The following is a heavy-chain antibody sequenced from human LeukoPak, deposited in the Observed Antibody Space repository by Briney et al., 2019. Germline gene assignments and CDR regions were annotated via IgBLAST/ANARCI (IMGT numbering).Heavy chain of an antibody. Sequence: GGSLRLSCAASGFTVSSNYMSWVRQAPGKGLEWVSVIYSGGSTYYADSVKGRFTISRHNSKNTLYLEMNSLRAEDTAVYYCARLMKLHAFDIWGQGTMVTVSS. CDR2: IYSGGST. V-gene: IGHV3-53*04. D-gene: IGHD1-26*01. J-gene: IGHJ3*02. CDR1: GFTVSSNY. CDR3: ARLMKLHAFDI.